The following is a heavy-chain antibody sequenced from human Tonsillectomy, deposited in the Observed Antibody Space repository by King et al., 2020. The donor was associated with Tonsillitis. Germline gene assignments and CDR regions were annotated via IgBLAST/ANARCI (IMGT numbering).Heavy chain of an antibody. CDR2: ISSSSSYI. D-gene: IGHD6-6*01. V-gene: IGHV3-21*01. CDR1: GFTFSSYS. Sequence: VQLVESGGGLVKPGGSLRLSCAASGFTFSSYSMNRVRQAPGKGLEWVSSISSSSSYIYYADSVKGRFTISRDNAKNSLYLQMNSLRAEDTAVYYCARESRASYSSSGDDAFDIWGQGTMVTVSS. J-gene: IGHJ3*02. CDR3: ARESRASYSSSGDDAFDI.